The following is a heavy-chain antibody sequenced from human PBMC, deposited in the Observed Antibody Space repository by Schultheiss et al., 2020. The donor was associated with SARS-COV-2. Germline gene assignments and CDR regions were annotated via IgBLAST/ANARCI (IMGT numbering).Heavy chain of an antibody. CDR1: GGSFSGYY. V-gene: IGHV4-59*10. CDR2: IYTSGST. D-gene: IGHD6-6*01. Sequence: SETLSLTCAVYGGSFSGYYWSWIRQPAGKGLEWIGRIYTSGSTNYNSSLKSRVTMSIDTSKNQFTLKLSSVTAADTAVYYCAGGVAARPAPLGMDVWGQGTTVTVSS. J-gene: IGHJ6*02. CDR3: AGGVAARPAPLGMDV.